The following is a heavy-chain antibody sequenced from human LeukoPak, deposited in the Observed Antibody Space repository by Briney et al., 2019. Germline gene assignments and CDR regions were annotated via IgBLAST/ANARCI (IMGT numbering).Heavy chain of an antibody. Sequence: PSETLSLTCTVSGGSISSYYWSWIRQPPGKGLEWIGYIYYSGSTNCNPSLKSRVTISVDTSKNQFSLKLSSVTAADTAVYYCAREEGSSGWSRDYYYYYYMDVWGKGTTVTISS. V-gene: IGHV4-59*12. CDR3: AREEGSSGWSRDYYYYYYMDV. D-gene: IGHD6-19*01. J-gene: IGHJ6*03. CDR2: IYYSGST. CDR1: GGSISSYY.